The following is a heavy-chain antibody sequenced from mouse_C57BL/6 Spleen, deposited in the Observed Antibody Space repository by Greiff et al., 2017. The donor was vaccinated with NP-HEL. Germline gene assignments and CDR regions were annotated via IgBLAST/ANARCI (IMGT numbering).Heavy chain of an antibody. CDR3: ARDYGSLYGYFDY. CDR1: GYTFTSYW. J-gene: IGHJ2*01. CDR2: IDPSDSYT. D-gene: IGHD1-1*01. V-gene: IGHV1-59*01. Sequence: QVQLKQPGAELVRPGTSVKLSCKASGYTFTSYWMHWVKQRPGQGLEWIGVIDPSDSYTNYNQKFKGKATLTVDTSSSTAYMQLSSLTSEDSAVYYCARDYGSLYGYFDYWGQGTTLTVSS.